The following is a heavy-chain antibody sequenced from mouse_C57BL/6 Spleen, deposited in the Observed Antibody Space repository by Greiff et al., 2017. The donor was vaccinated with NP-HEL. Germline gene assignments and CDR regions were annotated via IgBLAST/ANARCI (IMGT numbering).Heavy chain of an antibody. CDR2: IRSKSNNYAT. V-gene: IGHV10-1*01. Sequence: EVQLQESGGGLVQPKGSLKLSCAASGFSFNTYAMHWVRQAPGKGLEWVARIRSKSNNYATYYADSVKDRFTISRDDSESMLYLQMNNLKTEDTAMYYCVRQYDYPYAMDYWGQGTSVTVSS. CDR1: GFSFNTYA. J-gene: IGHJ4*01. D-gene: IGHD2-4*01. CDR3: VRQYDYPYAMDY.